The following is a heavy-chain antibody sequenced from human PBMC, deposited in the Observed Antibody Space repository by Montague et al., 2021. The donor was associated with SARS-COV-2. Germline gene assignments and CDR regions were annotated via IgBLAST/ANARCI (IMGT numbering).Heavy chain of an antibody. Sequence: SLRLSCSASGFTFSFYWMSWVRQAPGKGLEWVANIKQDGSEKYYVDSVKGRFTISRDNAKNSPYLQMNSLRAEDTAVYYCARVPSSSWYFEYWGQGTLVTVSS. CDR1: GFTFSFYW. J-gene: IGHJ4*02. CDR3: ARVPSSSWYFEY. CDR2: IKQDGSEK. D-gene: IGHD6-13*01. V-gene: IGHV3-7*01.